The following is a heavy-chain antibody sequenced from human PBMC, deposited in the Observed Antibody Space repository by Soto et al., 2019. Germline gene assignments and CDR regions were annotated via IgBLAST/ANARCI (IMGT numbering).Heavy chain of an antibody. Sequence: AASVKVSCKASGYTFTSYGISWVRQAPGQGLEWMGWISAYNGNTNYAQKLQGRVTMTTDTSTSTAYMELRSLRSDDTAVYYCARQDDSSGGWAFDIWGQGTMVTVSS. V-gene: IGHV1-18*01. J-gene: IGHJ3*02. D-gene: IGHD3-22*01. CDR1: GYTFTSYG. CDR3: ARQDDSSGGWAFDI. CDR2: ISAYNGNT.